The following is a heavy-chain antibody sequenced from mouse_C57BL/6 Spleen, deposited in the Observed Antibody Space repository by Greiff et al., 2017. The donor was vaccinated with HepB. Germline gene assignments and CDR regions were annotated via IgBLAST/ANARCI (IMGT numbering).Heavy chain of an antibody. Sequence: EVKLMESGGGLVKPGGSLKLSCAASGFTFSDYGMHWVRQAPEKGLEWVAYISSGSSTIYYADTVKGRFTISRDNAKNTLFLQMTSLRSEDTAMYYCARYDGYYDAMDYWGQGTSVTVSS. CDR2: ISSGSSTI. CDR3: ARYDGYYDAMDY. V-gene: IGHV5-17*01. J-gene: IGHJ4*01. D-gene: IGHD2-3*01. CDR1: GFTFSDYG.